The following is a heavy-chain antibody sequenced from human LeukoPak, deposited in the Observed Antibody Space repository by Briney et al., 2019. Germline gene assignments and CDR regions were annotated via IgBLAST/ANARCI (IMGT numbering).Heavy chain of an antibody. Sequence: GGSLRLSCAASGFTVSSNYMSWVRQAPGKGLEWVSVIYSGGSTYYADSVKGRFTISRDNSKNTLYLQMNSLRAEDTAVYYCARNDFWSGYSLDYWGQGTLVTVSS. D-gene: IGHD3-3*01. V-gene: IGHV3-53*01. CDR2: IYSGGST. CDR1: GFTVSSNY. CDR3: ARNDFWSGYSLDY. J-gene: IGHJ4*02.